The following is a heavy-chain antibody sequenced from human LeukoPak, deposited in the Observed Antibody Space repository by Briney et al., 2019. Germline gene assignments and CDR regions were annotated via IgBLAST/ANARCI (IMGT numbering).Heavy chain of an antibody. V-gene: IGHV4-4*02. J-gene: IGHJ4*02. Sequence: SGTLSLTCAVSGGSINSNNWWSWVRQPPGKGLEWIGEIYHSGSTNYNPSLKSRVTISVGKSTNQFSLNLSSVTAADTAVYYCVRDGGGFGYWGQGTLVTVSS. CDR3: VRDGGGFGY. CDR1: GGSINSNNW. D-gene: IGHD3-3*01. CDR2: IYHSGST.